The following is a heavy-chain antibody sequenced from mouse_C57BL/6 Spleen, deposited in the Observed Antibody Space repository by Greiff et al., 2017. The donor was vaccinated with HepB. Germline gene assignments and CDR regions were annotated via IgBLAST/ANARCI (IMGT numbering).Heavy chain of an antibody. CDR1: GFNIKDDY. V-gene: IGHV14-4*01. CDR2: IDPENGDT. CDR3: TTYGSSYRAY. Sequence: VQLQQPGAELVRPGASVKLSCTASGFNIKDDYMHWVKQRPEQGLEWIGWIDPENGDTEYASKFQGKATITADTSSNTAYLQLSSLTSEDTAVYYCTTYGSSYRAYWGQGTLVTVSA. D-gene: IGHD1-1*01. J-gene: IGHJ3*01.